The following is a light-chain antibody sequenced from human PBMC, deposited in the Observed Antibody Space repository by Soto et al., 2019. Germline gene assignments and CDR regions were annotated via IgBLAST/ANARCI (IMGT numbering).Light chain of an antibody. J-gene: IGLJ3*02. CDR1: SGSVSTNNY. V-gene: IGLV8-61*01. CDR3: VLSMGRGIWV. CDR2: RTN. Sequence: QAVVTQEPSFSVSPGGTVTLTCALSSGSVSTNNYPSWCQQTPGQPPRTLIFRTNTRSSGVPDRFSGSILGSKAALTITGAQADDESDYYCVLSMGRGIWVFGGGTKLTVL.